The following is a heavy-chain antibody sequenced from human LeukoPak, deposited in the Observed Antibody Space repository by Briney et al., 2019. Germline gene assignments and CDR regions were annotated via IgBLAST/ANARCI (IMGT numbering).Heavy chain of an antibody. V-gene: IGHV3-23*01. CDR2: ITNSGGST. CDR1: GFTFSSYA. Sequence: GGSLRLSCAASGFTFSSYAMRWVRQAPGKGLEWVSTITNSGGSTYYVDSVKGRFTISRDNSKNTLYLQMNSLRAEDTAKYYCTKDYCGKFCSAVWGQGTTVTVSS. D-gene: IGHD3-9*01. CDR3: TKDYCGKFCSAV. J-gene: IGHJ6*02.